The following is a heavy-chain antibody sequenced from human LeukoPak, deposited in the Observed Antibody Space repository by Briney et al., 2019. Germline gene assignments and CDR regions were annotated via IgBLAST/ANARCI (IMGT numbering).Heavy chain of an antibody. CDR1: GFTFSSYA. Sequence: GGFLRLSCAASGFTFSSYAMSWVRQAPGKGLEWVSAISGSGGSTYYADSVKGRFTISRDNSKNTLYLQMNSLRAEDTAVYYCAKELVYYDSSGYSGYYFDYWGQGTLVTVSS. CDR2: ISGSGGST. J-gene: IGHJ4*02. D-gene: IGHD3-22*01. CDR3: AKELVYYDSSGYSGYYFDY. V-gene: IGHV3-23*01.